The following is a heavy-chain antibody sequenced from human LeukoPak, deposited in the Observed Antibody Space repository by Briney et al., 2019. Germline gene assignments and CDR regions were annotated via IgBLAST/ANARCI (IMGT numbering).Heavy chain of an antibody. CDR3: ARALWFGETFPAY. D-gene: IGHD3-10*01. J-gene: IGHJ4*02. V-gene: IGHV3-64*01. Sequence: PGGSLRLSCAASGFTFSSYAMHWVRQAPGKGLEYVSAISSNGGSTYYANSVKGRFTISRDNSKNTLYLQMGSLRAEDMAVYYCARALWFGETFPAYWGQGTLVTVSS. CDR2: ISSNGGST. CDR1: GFTFSSYA.